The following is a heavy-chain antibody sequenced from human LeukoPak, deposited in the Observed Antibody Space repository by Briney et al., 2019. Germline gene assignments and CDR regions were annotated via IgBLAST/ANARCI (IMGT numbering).Heavy chain of an antibody. CDR1: GFTFSSYS. D-gene: IGHD1-1*01. V-gene: IGHV3-21*01. CDR2: ISSSSSYI. CDR3: ARDFPGTGGYYYYGMDV. Sequence: PGGSLRLSCAASGFTFSSYSMNWVRQAPGKGLEWVSSISSSSSYIYYADSVKGRFTISRDNAKNSLYLQMNSLRAEDTAVYYCARDFPGTGGYYYYGMDVWGQGTTVTVSS. J-gene: IGHJ6*02.